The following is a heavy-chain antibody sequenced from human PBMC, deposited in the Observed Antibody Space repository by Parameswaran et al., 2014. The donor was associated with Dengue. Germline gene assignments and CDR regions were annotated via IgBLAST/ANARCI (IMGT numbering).Heavy chain of an antibody. CDR3: ARAQDRVYAIYAFDI. V-gene: IGHV3-48*03. J-gene: IGHJ3*02. D-gene: IGHD2-8*01. CDR2: ISSSGSTI. Sequence: VRQAPGKGLEWVSYISSSGSTIYYADSVKGRFTISRDNAKNSLYLQMNSLRAEDTAVYYCARAQDRVYAIYAFDIWGQGTMVTVSS.